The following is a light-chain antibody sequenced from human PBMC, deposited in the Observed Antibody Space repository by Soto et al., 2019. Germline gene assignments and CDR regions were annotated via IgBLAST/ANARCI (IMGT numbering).Light chain of an antibody. V-gene: IGKV4-1*01. J-gene: IGKJ1*01. Sequence: DIVMTQSPDSLAVSLGERATINCKSSQSVLYSSNNKNYLAWYQQKPGQPPKLLIYWASTRESGVPERFSGSGSGTDFTLTSSSLHAEDVAVYYCQQYYSTPQTFGQGTKVEIK. CDR1: QSVLYSSNNKNY. CDR3: QQYYSTPQT. CDR2: WAS.